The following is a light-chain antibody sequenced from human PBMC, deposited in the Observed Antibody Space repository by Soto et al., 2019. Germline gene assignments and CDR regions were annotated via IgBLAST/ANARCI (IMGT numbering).Light chain of an antibody. Sequence: QSVLTQPASVSGSPGQSITISCTGTSSDVGDYNLLSWYQQHPGKAPRLLIHEGSRRPSGISDRFSGSKSHNTASLTISGLQPEDEADYYCCSYGRNGLVVFGGGTKVTVL. CDR2: EGS. V-gene: IGLV2-23*01. CDR3: CSYGRNGLVV. CDR1: SSDVGDYNL. J-gene: IGLJ2*01.